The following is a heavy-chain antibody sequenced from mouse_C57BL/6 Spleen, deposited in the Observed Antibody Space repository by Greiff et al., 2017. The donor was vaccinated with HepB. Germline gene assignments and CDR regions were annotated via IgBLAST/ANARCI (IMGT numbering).Heavy chain of an antibody. D-gene: IGHD2-5*01. Sequence: VQLQQSGAELARPGASVKLSCKASGYTFTSYGISWVKQRTGQGLEWIGEIYPRSGNTYYNEKFKGKATLTADKSSSTAYMELRSLTSEDSAVYFCASPYYSNLFAYWGQGTLVTVSA. CDR2: IYPRSGNT. CDR1: GYTFTSYG. J-gene: IGHJ3*01. V-gene: IGHV1-81*01. CDR3: ASPYYSNLFAY.